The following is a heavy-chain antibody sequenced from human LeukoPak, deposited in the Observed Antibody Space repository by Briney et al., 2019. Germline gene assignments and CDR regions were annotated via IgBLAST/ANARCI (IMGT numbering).Heavy chain of an antibody. D-gene: IGHD3-9*01. J-gene: IGHJ4*02. CDR1: GFTFSDYY. CDR3: ARHDILTGYYGDY. V-gene: IGHV3-11*06. CDR2: ISSSSSYT. Sequence: GGSLRLSCAASGFTFSDYYMSWIRQAPGKGLEWVSYISSSSSYTNYADSVKGRFTISRDNAKNSLYLQMNSLRAEDTAVYHCARHDILTGYYGDYWGQGTLVTVPS.